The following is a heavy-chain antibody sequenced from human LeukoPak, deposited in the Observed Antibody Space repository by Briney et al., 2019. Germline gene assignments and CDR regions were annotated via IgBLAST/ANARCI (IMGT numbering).Heavy chain of an antibody. D-gene: IGHD6-6*01. V-gene: IGHV3-21*01. Sequence: AGGSLRLSCAASGFTFSAYSMDWVRQAPGKGLEWVSSISTSGSYIDYADSVKGRFTISRDNAKNSLYLQMNSLRAEDTAVYYCARVGQLVYYYYGMDVWGQGTTVTVSS. J-gene: IGHJ6*02. CDR2: ISTSGSYI. CDR1: GFTFSAYS. CDR3: ARVGQLVYYYYGMDV.